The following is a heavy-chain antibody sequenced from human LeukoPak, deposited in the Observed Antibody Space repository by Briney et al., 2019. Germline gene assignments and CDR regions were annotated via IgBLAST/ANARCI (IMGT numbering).Heavy chain of an antibody. Sequence: SETLSLTCAVSGGSISSSNWWSWVRQPPGKGLEWIGEIYHSGSTNYNPSLKSRVTISVDKSKNQFSLKLSSVTAADTAVYYCAREGGTVVRGVTFYYYYMDVWGKGTTVTVSS. J-gene: IGHJ6*03. D-gene: IGHD3-10*01. CDR2: IYHSGST. CDR1: GGSISSSNW. CDR3: AREGGTVVRGVTFYYYYMDV. V-gene: IGHV4-4*02.